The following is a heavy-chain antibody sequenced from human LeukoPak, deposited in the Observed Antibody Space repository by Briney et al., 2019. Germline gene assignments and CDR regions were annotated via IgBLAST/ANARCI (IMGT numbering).Heavy chain of an antibody. D-gene: IGHD3-22*01. CDR1: GITLSNYG. Sequence: GGSLRLSCAVSGITLSNYGMGWVRQAPGKGLGWVAGISGSGGTTNYADSVKGRFTISRDNPKNTLYLQMNSLRAEDTAVYLCAKRGVVIRVILVGFHKEAYYFDSWGRGALVTVSS. CDR2: ISGSGGTT. V-gene: IGHV3-23*01. CDR3: AKRGVVIRVILVGFHKEAYYFDS. J-gene: IGHJ4*02.